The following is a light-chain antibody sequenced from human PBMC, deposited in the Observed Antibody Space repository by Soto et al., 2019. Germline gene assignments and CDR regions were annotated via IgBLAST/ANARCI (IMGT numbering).Light chain of an antibody. CDR1: SSNIGSNT. V-gene: IGLV1-44*01. CDR3: STWDDALNGVV. CDR2: SDD. J-gene: IGLJ2*01. Sequence: QSVLTQSPSASGTPGQTVTISCSGSSSNIGSNTMNWYQQFPGTAPKLFIYSDDQRPSGVPDRFSGSRSGTSASLTISGLQSEDEADYFCSTWDDALNGVVFGGGTKLNVL.